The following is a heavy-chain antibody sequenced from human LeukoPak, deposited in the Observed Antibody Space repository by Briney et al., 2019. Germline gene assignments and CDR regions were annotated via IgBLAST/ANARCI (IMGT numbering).Heavy chain of an antibody. V-gene: IGHV1-69*05. D-gene: IGHD6-13*01. Sequence: GASVKVSCKASGGTFSSYAISWVRQAPGQGLEWMGGIIPIFGTANYAQKLQGRVTMTTDTSTSTAYMELRSLRSDDTAVYYCARGPLSGQQLVPDNWFDPWGQGTLVTVSS. CDR2: IIPIFGTA. J-gene: IGHJ5*02. CDR3: ARGPLSGQQLVPDNWFDP. CDR1: GGTFSSYA.